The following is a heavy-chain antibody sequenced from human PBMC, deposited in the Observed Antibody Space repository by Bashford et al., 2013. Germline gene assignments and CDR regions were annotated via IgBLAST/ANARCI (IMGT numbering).Heavy chain of an antibody. Sequence: ASVKVSCKASGYTFSDYYLHWVRQAPGQGLEWMGWINPNPNSGATKYAEMFQGRVTMTRDTSISTAYMELSSLRSDDTAVYFCARDGPVAGVWNAFDVWGQGTVVTVSS. V-gene: IGHV1-2*02. CDR1: GYTFSDYY. J-gene: IGHJ3*01. D-gene: IGHD3-10*01. CDR3: ARDGPVAGVWNAFDV. CDR2: INPNPNSGAT.